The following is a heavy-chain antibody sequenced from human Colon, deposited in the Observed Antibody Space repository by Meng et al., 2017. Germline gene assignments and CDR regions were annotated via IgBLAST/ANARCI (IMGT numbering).Heavy chain of an antibody. V-gene: IGHV3-7*01. CDR1: GFTFSSYW. D-gene: IGHD1-26*01. J-gene: IGHJ4*01. CDR2: IKQDGSEK. Sequence: GESLKISCAASGFTFSSYWMSWVRQAPGKGLEWVANIKQDGSEKYYVDSVKGRFTISRDNAKNSLYLQMNSLRAEDTAVYYCARRMYPLIRSGIDYWGHGTRVTVSS. CDR3: ARRMYPLIRSGIDY.